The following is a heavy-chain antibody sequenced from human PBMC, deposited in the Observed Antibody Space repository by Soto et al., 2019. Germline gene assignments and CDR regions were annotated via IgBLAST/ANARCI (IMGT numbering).Heavy chain of an antibody. J-gene: IGHJ5*02. CDR1: GGSISSGDYY. D-gene: IGHD5-12*01. V-gene: IGHV4-30-4*01. CDR2: IYYSGST. Sequence: SETLSLTCTVSGGSISSGDYYWSWIRQPPGKGLEWIGYIYYSGSTYYNPSLKSRVTISVDTSKNQFSLKLSSVTAADTAVYYCARDWRGYSGYNWFDPWGQGTLVTV. CDR3: ARDWRGYSGYNWFDP.